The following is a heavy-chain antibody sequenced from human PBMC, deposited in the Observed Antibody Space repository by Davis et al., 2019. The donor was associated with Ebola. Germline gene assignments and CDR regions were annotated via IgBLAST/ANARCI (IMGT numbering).Heavy chain of an antibody. CDR3: ARDLEPFGDYYYYYYGMDV. D-gene: IGHD4-17*01. J-gene: IGHJ6*02. Sequence: GESLKISCAASGFTVRSTYMSWVRQAPGKGLEWVSVIYSGGTTRYADYADSVKGRFTISRDYSKNTLYLQMNSLRAEDTALYYCARDLEPFGDYYYYYYGMDVWGQGTTVAVSS. CDR2: IYSGGTTRYA. V-gene: IGHV3-66*01. CDR1: GFTVRSTY.